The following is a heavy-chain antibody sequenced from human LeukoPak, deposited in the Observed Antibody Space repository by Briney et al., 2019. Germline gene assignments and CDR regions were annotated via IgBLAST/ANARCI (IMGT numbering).Heavy chain of an antibody. V-gene: IGHV3-48*01. J-gene: IGHJ4*02. D-gene: IGHD2-2*01. CDR3: AREVISTPSYFDY. CDR1: GFRFSVYS. Sequence: GGSLRLSCAASGFRFSVYSMNWVRQAPGKGLEWVSYINSFSSVMYYADSVRGRFTMPRDSSKNTLYLQMNSLGADDTAVYYCAREVISTPSYFDYWGQGILVTVSS. CDR2: INSFSSVM.